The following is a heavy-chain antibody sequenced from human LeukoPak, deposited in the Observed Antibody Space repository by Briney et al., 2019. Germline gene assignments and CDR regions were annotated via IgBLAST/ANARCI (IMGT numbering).Heavy chain of an antibody. Sequence: PGGSLRLSCAASGFTFSSYGMHWVRQAPGKGLEWVAVISYDGSNKYYADSVKGRFTISRDNSKNTLYLQMNSLRAEDTAVYYCAKGTPSHYYDSSGGPFDPWGRGTLVTVSS. D-gene: IGHD3-22*01. CDR3: AKGTPSHYYDSSGGPFDP. J-gene: IGHJ5*02. CDR2: ISYDGSNK. V-gene: IGHV3-30*18. CDR1: GFTFSSYG.